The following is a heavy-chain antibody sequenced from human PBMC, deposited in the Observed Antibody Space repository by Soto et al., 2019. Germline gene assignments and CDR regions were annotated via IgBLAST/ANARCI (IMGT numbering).Heavy chain of an antibody. J-gene: IGHJ4*02. Sequence: SETLSLTCAVYGGSFSGYYWIWIRQPPGKGLEWIGEINHSGSTNYNPSLKSRVTISVDTSKNQFSLKLSSVTAADTAVYYCARGPIVPAATVYDYWGQGTLVTVSS. CDR1: GGSFSGYY. D-gene: IGHD2-2*01. CDR2: INHSGST. V-gene: IGHV4-34*01. CDR3: ARGPIVPAATVYDY.